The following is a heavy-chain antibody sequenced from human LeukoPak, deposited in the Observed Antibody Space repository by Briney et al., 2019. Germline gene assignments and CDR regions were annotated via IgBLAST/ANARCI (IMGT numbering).Heavy chain of an antibody. Sequence: GASVKVSCKASGYTFTAYYMHWVRQAPGQGLEWMGWINPNSGVTNYAQNFQGKVTMTRDTSISTAYMELNRLRSDDTAVYYCARAGLGYSSSWDYYYYMDVWGKGTTVTVSS. J-gene: IGHJ6*03. D-gene: IGHD6-13*01. CDR3: ARAGLGYSSSWDYYYYMDV. CDR2: INPNSGVT. V-gene: IGHV1-2*02. CDR1: GYTFTAYY.